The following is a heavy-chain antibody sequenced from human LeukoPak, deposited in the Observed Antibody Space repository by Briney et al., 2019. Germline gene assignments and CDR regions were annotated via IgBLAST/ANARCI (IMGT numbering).Heavy chain of an antibody. CDR3: ASSSWSDAFDI. J-gene: IGHJ3*02. Sequence: PGGSLRLSCAASGFTFSSYWMSWVRQAPGKGLEGVANIKQDGSEKYYVDSVKGRFTISRDNAKNSLYLQMNSLRAEDTAVYYCASSSWSDAFDIWGQGTMVTVSS. CDR1: GFTFSSYW. CDR2: IKQDGSEK. D-gene: IGHD6-13*01. V-gene: IGHV3-7*01.